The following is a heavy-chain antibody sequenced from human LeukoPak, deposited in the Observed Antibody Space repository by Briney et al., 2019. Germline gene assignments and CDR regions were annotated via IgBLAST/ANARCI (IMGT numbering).Heavy chain of an antibody. D-gene: IGHD1-26*01. CDR1: GGSISSSSYY. V-gene: IGHV4-39*01. CDR3: ALVGATNWFDP. CDR2: TYYSGST. J-gene: IGHJ5*02. Sequence: SETLSLTCTVSGGSISSSSYYWGWIRQPPGKGLEWIGSTYYSGSTYYNPSLKSRVTISVDTSKNQFSLKLSSVTAADTAVYYCALVGATNWFDPWGQGTLVTVSS.